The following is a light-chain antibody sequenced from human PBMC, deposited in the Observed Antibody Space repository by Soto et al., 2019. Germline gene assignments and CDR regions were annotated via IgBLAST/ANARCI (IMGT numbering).Light chain of an antibody. Sequence: QSVLTQPASVSGSPGQSITISCTGTSSDVGDYHYVSWYQQHPGKAPELIIYGVRNRPSGISNRFSGSKSGNTASLTVSGLQDEDEADYNCSSYTANNTLVYGGGTKVTVL. CDR1: SSDVGDYHY. CDR2: GVR. V-gene: IGLV2-14*01. CDR3: SSYTANNTLV. J-gene: IGLJ2*01.